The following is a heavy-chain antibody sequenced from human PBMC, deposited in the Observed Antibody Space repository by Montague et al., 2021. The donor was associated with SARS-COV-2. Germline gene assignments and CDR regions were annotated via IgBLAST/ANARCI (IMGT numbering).Heavy chain of an antibody. J-gene: IGHJ4*02. CDR3: ARDDFRWDFDC. CDR2: IYTTGST. Sequence: TLSLTCTVSGDSITSDVSYWSWIRQPAGKGLEWIGRIYTTGSTNYNPSLKSRLTISLDTSKNQFSLKLSSVTAADTAVYYCARDDFRWDFDCWGQGTLVPVPS. D-gene: IGHD2/OR15-2a*01. V-gene: IGHV4-61*02. CDR1: GDSITSDVSY.